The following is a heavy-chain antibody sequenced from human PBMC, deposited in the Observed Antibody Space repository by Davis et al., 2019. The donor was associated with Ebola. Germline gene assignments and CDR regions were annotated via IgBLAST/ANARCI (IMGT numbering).Heavy chain of an antibody. CDR3: ARLGDGYRP. CDR1: GFTFSGSA. D-gene: IGHD5-24*01. J-gene: IGHJ5*02. CDR2: IKSKANSYTT. Sequence: PGGSLRLSCAASGFTFSGSAMHWVRQASGKGLEWVGRIKSKANSYTTAYTASVKGRFTISRDDSKNTAYLQMNSLKTEDTAVYYCARLGDGYRPWGQGTLVIVSP. V-gene: IGHV3-73*01.